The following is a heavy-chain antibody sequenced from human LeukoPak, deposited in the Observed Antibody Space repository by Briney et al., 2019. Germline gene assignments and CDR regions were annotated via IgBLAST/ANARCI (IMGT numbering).Heavy chain of an antibody. D-gene: IGHD2-2*02. CDR2: IIPIFGTA. J-gene: IGHJ4*02. CDR3: ARGREYCSSTSCHTKFDY. V-gene: IGHV1-69*05. Sequence: SVKVSCKASGGTFSSYAISWVRQAPGQGLEWMGGIIPIFGTANYAQKFQGRVTITTDASTSTAYMELSRLRSEDTAVYYCARGREYCSSTSCHTKFDYWGEGTLATPSS. CDR1: GGTFSSYA.